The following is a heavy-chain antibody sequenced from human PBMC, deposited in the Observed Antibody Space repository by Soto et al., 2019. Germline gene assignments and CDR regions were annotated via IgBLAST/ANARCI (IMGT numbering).Heavy chain of an antibody. Sequence: QLQLQESGSGLVKPSQTLSLTCAVSGGSISSGGYSWSWIRQPPGKGLEWIGYIYHSGSTYYNPSHKSRVTLSVDRSKNQFYLKLSSVPAADTAVYYCARGDYDSSGCFDYWGQGTLVTVSS. V-gene: IGHV4-30-2*01. CDR3: ARGDYDSSGCFDY. CDR2: IYHSGST. D-gene: IGHD3-22*01. CDR1: GGSISSGGYS. J-gene: IGHJ4*02.